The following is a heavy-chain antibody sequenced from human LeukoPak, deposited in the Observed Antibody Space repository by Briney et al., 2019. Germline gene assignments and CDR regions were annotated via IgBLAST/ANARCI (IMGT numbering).Heavy chain of an antibody. J-gene: IGHJ4*02. V-gene: IGHV3-48*03. D-gene: IGHD2-2*01. CDR2: ISSSGSTI. CDR3: ARAGQFDGIVVTPPAVVGDY. Sequence: PGGSLRLSCAASGFTCSNHEINWVRQAPGKGLEWVSYISSSGSTIYYADSVKGRFTISRDNAKNSLYLQMNSLRVEDTAVYFCARAGQFDGIVVTPPAVVGDYWGQGTLVTVSS. CDR1: GFTCSNHE.